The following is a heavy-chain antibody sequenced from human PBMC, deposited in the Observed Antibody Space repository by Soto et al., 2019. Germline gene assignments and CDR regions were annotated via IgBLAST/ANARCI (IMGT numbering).Heavy chain of an antibody. D-gene: IGHD3-22*01. J-gene: IGHJ4*02. CDR1: GFTFDDYT. CDR3: AKDSYDSSQGFDY. V-gene: IGHV3-43*01. CDR2: ISWDGGST. Sequence: EVQLVESGGVVVQPGGSLRLSCAASGFTFDDYTMHWVRQAPGKGLEWVSLISWDGGSTYYADSVKGRFTISRDNSKNSLYLQMNSLRPEDTALYYCAKDSYDSSQGFDYWGQGTLVTVSS.